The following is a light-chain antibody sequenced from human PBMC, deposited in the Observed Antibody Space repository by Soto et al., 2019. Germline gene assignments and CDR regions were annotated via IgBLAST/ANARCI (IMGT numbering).Light chain of an antibody. V-gene: IGLV1-51*01. CDR1: SSNIGGNS. Sequence: VLTQPPSVSAAPGQKVTISCSGSSSNIGGNSVSWYQQLPGTAPKLLISDDNKRPSGIPDRFAGSKSGTSATLGITGFQTGDEADYYCGSWDSSLSAYVFGTGTKVTVL. CDR2: DDN. J-gene: IGLJ1*01. CDR3: GSWDSSLSAYV.